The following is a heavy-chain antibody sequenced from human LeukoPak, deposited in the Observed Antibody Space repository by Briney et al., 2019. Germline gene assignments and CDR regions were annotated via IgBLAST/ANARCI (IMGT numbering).Heavy chain of an antibody. V-gene: IGHV4-59*01. CDR3: ARVGRDYYDSSGYHTY. D-gene: IGHD3-22*01. Sequence: SGPTLVKPTQTLTLTCTFSGFSLINRVGVGWIRQPPGKALEWIGYMYNSGSTNYNPSLKSRVTMSADTSKNQFSLKLSSVTAADTAVYYCARVGRDYYDSSGYHTYWGQGTLVTVSS. J-gene: IGHJ4*02. CDR1: GFSLINRVG. CDR2: MYNSGST.